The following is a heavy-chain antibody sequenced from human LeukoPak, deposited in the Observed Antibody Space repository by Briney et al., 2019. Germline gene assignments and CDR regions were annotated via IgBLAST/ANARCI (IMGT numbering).Heavy chain of an antibody. J-gene: IGHJ4*02. Sequence: PGGSLRLSCAASGFTFSNYAMSWVRQAPGKGLEWVSAIVGSGGSTYYADSVKGRFSISSDNSKNTLFLQMNSLRVEDTALYYCSKWGDYDVLTGYYDSDFWGQGTLVTVSS. D-gene: IGHD3-9*01. CDR1: GFTFSNYA. CDR2: IVGSGGST. CDR3: SKWGDYDVLTGYYDSDF. V-gene: IGHV3-23*01.